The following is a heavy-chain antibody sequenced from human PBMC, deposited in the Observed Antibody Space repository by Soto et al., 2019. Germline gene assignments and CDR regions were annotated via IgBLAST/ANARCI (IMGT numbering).Heavy chain of an antibody. Sequence: EVQLVESGGGLVQPGGSPRLSCAASGFTFSSYSMNWVRQAPGKGLEWVSYISSSSSTIYYADSVKGRFTISRDNAKNSLYLQMNSLRDEDTAVYYCARDMVRGVRGVYYYYYGMDVWGQGTTVTVSS. CDR1: GFTFSSYS. J-gene: IGHJ6*02. CDR2: ISSSSSTI. V-gene: IGHV3-48*02. D-gene: IGHD3-10*01. CDR3: ARDMVRGVRGVYYYYYGMDV.